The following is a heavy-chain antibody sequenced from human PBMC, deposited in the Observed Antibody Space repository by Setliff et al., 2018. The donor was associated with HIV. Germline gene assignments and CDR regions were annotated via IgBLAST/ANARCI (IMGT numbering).Heavy chain of an antibody. CDR2: FDPEDGET. CDR3: ATDDLLGGYWFDR. CDR1: GYTFTNYD. Sequence: ASVKVSCKASGYTFTNYDINWVRQTPGKGLEWMGGFDPEDGETIYAQKFQGRVTMTEDTSTDTAYMELSSLRSEDTAIFFCATDDLLGGYWFDRWGQGTPVTVSS. D-gene: IGHD3-16*01. V-gene: IGHV1-24*01. J-gene: IGHJ5*01.